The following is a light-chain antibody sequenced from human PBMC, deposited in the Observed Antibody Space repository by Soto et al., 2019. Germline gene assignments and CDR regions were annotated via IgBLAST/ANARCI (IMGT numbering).Light chain of an antibody. CDR2: DAS. V-gene: IGKV1-33*01. J-gene: IGKJ3*01. Sequence: DIQMTQSPSSLSASVGDRVTISCRANQSISRYLNWYQQKPGKAPNLLIYDASDLETGVPSRFSGGGSGTFFSFSINSLQPEDIATYYCQKHDGVPLFGPGTKVEIK. CDR1: QSISRY. CDR3: QKHDGVPL.